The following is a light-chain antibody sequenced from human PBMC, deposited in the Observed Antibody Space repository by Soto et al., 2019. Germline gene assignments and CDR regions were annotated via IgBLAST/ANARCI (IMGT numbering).Light chain of an antibody. CDR2: GAS. Sequence: EIVLTKSPGTLSLSPGERATLSCRASQSVSSSYLAWYQQKPGQAPRLLIYGASSRATGIPARFSGSGSGKDLTLTISRLEPEDFAVYYCQQYGSSPRTFGQGPKVEI. J-gene: IGKJ1*01. V-gene: IGKV3-20*01. CDR3: QQYGSSPRT. CDR1: QSVSSSY.